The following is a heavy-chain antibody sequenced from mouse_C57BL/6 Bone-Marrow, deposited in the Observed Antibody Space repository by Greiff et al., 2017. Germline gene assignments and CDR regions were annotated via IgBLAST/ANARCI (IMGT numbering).Heavy chain of an antibody. J-gene: IGHJ4*01. CDR2: IYPRSGNN. V-gene: IGHV1-81*01. Sequence: VQLQQSGAELARPGASVKLSCKASGYTFTSYGISWVKQRTGPGLEWIGEIYPRSGNNYYNEKFKGKATLTADKSSSTAYMELRSLTSEDSAVYFWARDDYDEVPSHYYAMDYWGQGTSVTVSS. D-gene: IGHD2-4*01. CDR1: GYTFTSYG. CDR3: ARDDYDEVPSHYYAMDY.